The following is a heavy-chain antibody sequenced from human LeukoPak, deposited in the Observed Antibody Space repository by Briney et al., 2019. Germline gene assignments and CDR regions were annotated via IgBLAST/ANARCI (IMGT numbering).Heavy chain of an antibody. J-gene: IGHJ4*02. CDR1: GGSTSTYY. CDR3: ATSSTMTKVTPFDY. D-gene: IGHD4-17*01. CDR2: IYTSGTT. V-gene: IGHV4-4*07. Sequence: SETLSLTCTVSGGSTSTYYWSWIRQPAGKGLEWIGRIYTSGTTSYNPSLKSRVTMSADTSKNQFSLKLSSVTAADTAVYYCATSSTMTKVTPFDYWGQGTLVTVSS.